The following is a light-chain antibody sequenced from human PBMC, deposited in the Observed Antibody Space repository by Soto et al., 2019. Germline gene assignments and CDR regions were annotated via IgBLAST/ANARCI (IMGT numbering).Light chain of an antibody. CDR2: LGS. Sequence: DIVMTQSPLSLPVTPGEPASISCRSSQSLLHSNGYNCLDWYLQKPGQSPQLLIHLGSNRASGATGQSSGRGPGSGFTLEISRVEAEDVGVSDCMPALHTPLNFGGGNKVEIK. J-gene: IGKJ4*01. CDR1: QSLLHSNGYNC. V-gene: IGKV2-28*01. CDR3: MPALHTPLN.